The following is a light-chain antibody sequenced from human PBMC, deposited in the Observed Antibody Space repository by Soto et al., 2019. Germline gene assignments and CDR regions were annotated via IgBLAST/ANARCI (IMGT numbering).Light chain of an antibody. Sequence: AIRMTQSPSSLSASTGDRVTITCRASQGISSYLAWYQQKPGKAPKLLIYAGSTLQSGVPSRFSGSGSGTDFTLTISCLQSEDFASYYCKQYYSYPPTFVPGTKVDIK. CDR2: AGS. CDR3: KQYYSYPPT. CDR1: QGISSY. V-gene: IGKV1-8*01. J-gene: IGKJ3*01.